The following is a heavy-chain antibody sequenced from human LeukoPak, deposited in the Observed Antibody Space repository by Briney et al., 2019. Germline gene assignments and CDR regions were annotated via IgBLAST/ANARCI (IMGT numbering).Heavy chain of an antibody. CDR1: GFIFSSYT. J-gene: IGHJ3*02. V-gene: IGHV3-15*01. CDR2: IKSKTDGGTT. CDR3: TTGGSYYYDSSGTLDAFDI. D-gene: IGHD3-22*01. Sequence: GGSLRLSCAASGFIFSSYTMNWVRLAPGKGLEWVGRIKSKTDGGTTDYAAPVKGRFTISRDDSKNTLYLQMNSLKTEDTAVYYCTTGGSYYYDSSGTLDAFDIWGQGTMVTVSS.